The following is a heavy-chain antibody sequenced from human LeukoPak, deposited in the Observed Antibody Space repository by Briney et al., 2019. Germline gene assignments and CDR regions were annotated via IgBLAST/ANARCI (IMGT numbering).Heavy chain of an antibody. D-gene: IGHD2-2*01. Sequence: PGGSLRLSCAASGFSFSSFWMHWVRQAPGKGLVWVSVIYSGGSTYYADSVKGRFTIPRDNSKNTLYLQMNSLRAEDTAVYYCARDRTYCSSTSCYYYYYMDVWGKGTTVTVSS. CDR1: GFSFSSFW. CDR2: IYSGGST. J-gene: IGHJ6*03. CDR3: ARDRTYCSSTSCYYYYYMDV. V-gene: IGHV3-66*01.